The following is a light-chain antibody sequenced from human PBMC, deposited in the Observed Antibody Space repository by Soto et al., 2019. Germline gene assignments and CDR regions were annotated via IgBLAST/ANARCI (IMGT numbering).Light chain of an antibody. CDR2: ENN. J-gene: IGLJ2*01. CDR3: GTWDSSLSAVV. CDR1: SFNIGTNY. Sequence: QSLLTQPPSVSAAPGQKVTISCSGSSFNIGTNYVSWYQQLPGTAPKLLIYENNKRPSGIPDRFSGSKSGTSATLGITGLQTGDEADYYCGTWDSSLSAVVFGGGTKLTVL. V-gene: IGLV1-51*02.